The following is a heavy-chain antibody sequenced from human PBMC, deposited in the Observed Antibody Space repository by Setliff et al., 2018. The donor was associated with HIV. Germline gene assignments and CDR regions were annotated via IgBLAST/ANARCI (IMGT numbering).Heavy chain of an antibody. V-gene: IGHV1-69*13. Sequence: GASVKVSCKASGGTFSSYPITWVRQAPGQGLEWMGGIIPMFGTANYAQKFQGRVTITADASTKTAYMELSGLRSEDTAIYYCTNRGGSGTNVGNWFDPWGQGTLVTVSS. CDR3: TNRGGSGTNVGNWFDP. CDR2: IIPMFGTA. J-gene: IGHJ5*02. CDR1: GGTFSSYP. D-gene: IGHD3-10*01.